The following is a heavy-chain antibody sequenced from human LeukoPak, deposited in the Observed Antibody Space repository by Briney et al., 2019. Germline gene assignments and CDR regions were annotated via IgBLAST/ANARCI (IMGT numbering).Heavy chain of an antibody. CDR3: ARQQWLDTTFDY. D-gene: IGHD6-19*01. V-gene: IGHV4-39*01. CDR2: IYYSGST. CDR1: GGSISSSSYY. Sequence: PSETLSLTCTVSGGSISSSSYYWGWIRQPPGKGLEWIGSIYYSGSTYYNPSLKSRVTVSVDTSKNQFSLKLSSVTAADTAVYYCARQQWLDTTFDYWGQGTLVTVSS. J-gene: IGHJ4*02.